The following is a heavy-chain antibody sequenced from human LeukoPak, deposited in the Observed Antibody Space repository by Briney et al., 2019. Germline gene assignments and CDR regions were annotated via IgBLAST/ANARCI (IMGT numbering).Heavy chain of an antibody. CDR2: ISSRSSYI. V-gene: IGHV3-21*01. J-gene: IGHJ5*02. D-gene: IGHD5-18*01. Sequence: GGSLRLSCAASGFTFSSYSMNWVRQAPGKGLEWVSSISSRSSYIDYADSLKGRFTISRDNAKNSLYLQMNSLRAEDTAVYYCARDRGKSVTAMAEEYWFDPWGQGTLVTVSS. CDR3: ARDRGKSVTAMAEEYWFDP. CDR1: GFTFSSYS.